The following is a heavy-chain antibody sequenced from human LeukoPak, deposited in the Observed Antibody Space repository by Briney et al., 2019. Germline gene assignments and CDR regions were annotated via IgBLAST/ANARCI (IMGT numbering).Heavy chain of an antibody. D-gene: IGHD1-26*01. Sequence: PGESLSLACTVSGYSISIGYYGAGTGQPPGKGREWMGEINHSGRTKYNPSLKSRVTISVDTPKNQFSLKLSSVTRADTAVYYCASTSRELPRNWFDLWGQGTLVTVSS. J-gene: IGHJ5*02. CDR3: ASTSRELPRNWFDL. CDR2: INHSGRT. V-gene: IGHV4-38-2*02. CDR1: GYSISIGYY.